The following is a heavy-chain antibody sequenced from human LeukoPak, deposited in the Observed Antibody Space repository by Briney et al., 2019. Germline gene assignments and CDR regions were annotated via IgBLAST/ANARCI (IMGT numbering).Heavy chain of an antibody. Sequence: GGSLRLSCAASGFTFSSYGMHWVRQAPGKGLEWVAFIRYDGSNKYYADSVKGRFTISRDNSKNTLYLQMNSLRAEDTAVYYCAKDSIWFGELLVPTVYYFDYWGQGTLVTVSS. D-gene: IGHD3-10*01. J-gene: IGHJ4*02. CDR2: IRYDGSNK. CDR3: AKDSIWFGELLVPTVYYFDY. CDR1: GFTFSSYG. V-gene: IGHV3-30*02.